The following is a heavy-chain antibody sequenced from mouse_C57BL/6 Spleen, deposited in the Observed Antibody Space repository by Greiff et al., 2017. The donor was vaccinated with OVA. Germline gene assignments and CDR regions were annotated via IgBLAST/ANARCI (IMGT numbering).Heavy chain of an antibody. CDR1: GYSFTGYY. V-gene: IGHV1-42*01. Sequence: VQLQQSGPELVKPGASVKISCKASGYSFTGYYMNWVKQSPEKSLEWIGEINPSNGGTTYNQKFKAKATLTVDKSSSTAYMQLNSLTSEDSAVYDCARAYYYGSSYWYCDVWGTGTTVTVSS. D-gene: IGHD1-1*01. CDR3: ARAYYYGSSYWYCDV. CDR2: INPSNGGT. J-gene: IGHJ1*03.